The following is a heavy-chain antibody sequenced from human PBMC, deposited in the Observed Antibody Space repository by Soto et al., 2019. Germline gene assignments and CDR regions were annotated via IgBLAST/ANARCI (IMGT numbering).Heavy chain of an antibody. V-gene: IGHV1-2*04. CDR3: ARSGSGSYYYYYGMDV. J-gene: IGHJ6*02. D-gene: IGHD1-26*01. CDR2: INPNSGGT. Sequence: VKVSCKASGGTFTGYYMHWVRQAPGQGLEWMGWINPNSGGTNYAQKFQGWVTMTRDTSISTAYMELSRLRSDDTAVYYCARSGSGSYYYYYGMDVWGQGTTVTVSS. CDR1: GGTFTGYY.